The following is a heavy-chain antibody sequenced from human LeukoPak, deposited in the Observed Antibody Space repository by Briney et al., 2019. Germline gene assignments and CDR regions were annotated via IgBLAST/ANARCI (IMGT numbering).Heavy chain of an antibody. CDR3: AAESERWLLRS. Sequence: SETLSLTCAVYGGSFSGYYWSWIRQSPGKGLEWIGEINHSGSTNYNPSLKSRVTISVNTSKNQFSLKLNSVTAADTAVYYCAAESERWLLRSWGQGTLVTVSS. J-gene: IGHJ4*02. V-gene: IGHV4-34*01. CDR1: GGSFSGYY. CDR2: INHSGST. D-gene: IGHD6-19*01.